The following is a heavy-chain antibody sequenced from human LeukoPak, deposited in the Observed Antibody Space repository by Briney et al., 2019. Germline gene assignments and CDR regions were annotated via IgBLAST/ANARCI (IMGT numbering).Heavy chain of an antibody. V-gene: IGHV1-69*04. CDR2: IIPVLDVT. D-gene: IGHD1-26*01. CDR3: AVVGGIIDY. J-gene: IGHJ4*02. CDR1: GGTFSNYA. Sequence: SVKVSCKASGGTFSNYAISWVRQAPGEGLEWMGRIIPVLDVTSYAQKFQGRVTITADKSTTTAYMELSSLRFEDTAVYYCAVVGGIIDYWGQGTLVTVSS.